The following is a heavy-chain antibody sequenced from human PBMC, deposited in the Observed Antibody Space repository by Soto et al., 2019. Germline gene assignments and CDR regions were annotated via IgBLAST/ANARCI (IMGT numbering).Heavy chain of an antibody. CDR1: GGSISSYY. CDR3: ARERVKKRDSLYYYYGMDV. J-gene: IGHJ6*02. CDR2: IYYSGST. Sequence: SETLSLTCTVSGGSISSYYWSWIRQPPGKGLEWIGYIYYSGSTNYNPSLKSRVTISVDTSKNQFSLKLSSVTAADTAVYYCARERVKKRDSLYYYYGMDVWGQGTTVTISS. V-gene: IGHV4-59*01.